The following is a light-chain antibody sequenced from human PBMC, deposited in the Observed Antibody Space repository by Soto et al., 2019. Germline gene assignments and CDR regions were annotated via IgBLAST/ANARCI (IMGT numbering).Light chain of an antibody. CDR2: EVS. J-gene: IGLJ1*01. CDR1: SSDVGGYNY. V-gene: IGLV2-14*01. CDR3: SSYTSSRAYV. Sequence: QSALTQPASLSGSPGQSITISCTGTSSDVGGYNYVSWYQQQSGKAPKLMIHEVSNRPSGVSNRFSGSKSGNTASLTISGLQAEDEADYYCSSYTSSRAYVFGSGTKLTVL.